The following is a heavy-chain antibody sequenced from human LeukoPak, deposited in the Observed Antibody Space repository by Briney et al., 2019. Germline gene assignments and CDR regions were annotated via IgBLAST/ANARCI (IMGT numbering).Heavy chain of an antibody. J-gene: IGHJ5*02. CDR3: ARAGGRVVPAAVRFDP. V-gene: IGHV3-7*01. Sequence: PGGSLRLSCAASGFNLRNYWMSWVRQAPGKGLEWVANIKQDGSEKYYVDSVEGRFIISRDNAKNSLYLQMNSLRAEDTAVYFCARAGGRVVPAAVRFDPWGQGTLVTVAS. CDR1: GFNLRNYW. CDR2: IKQDGSEK. D-gene: IGHD2-2*01.